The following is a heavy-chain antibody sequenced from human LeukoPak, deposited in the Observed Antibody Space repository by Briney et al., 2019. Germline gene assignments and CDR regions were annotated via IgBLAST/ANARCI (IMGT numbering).Heavy chain of an antibody. J-gene: IGHJ4*02. CDR2: ISGSGGST. CDR3: AKQWLDLPPNFDY. CDR1: GFTVSSNY. V-gene: IGHV3-23*01. D-gene: IGHD6-19*01. Sequence: PGGSLRLSCAASGFTVSSNYMSWVRQAPGKGLEWVSAISGSGGSTYYADSVKGRFTISRDNSKNTLYLQMNSLRAEDTAVYYRAKQWLDLPPNFDYWGQGTLVTVSS.